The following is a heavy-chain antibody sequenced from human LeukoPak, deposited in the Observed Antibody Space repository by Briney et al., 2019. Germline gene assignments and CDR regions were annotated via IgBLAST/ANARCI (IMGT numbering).Heavy chain of an antibody. CDR1: GGSISSSNW. CDR3: ARVAYYGSGTPTNRAFDI. Sequence: SETLSLTCTVSGGSISSSNWWSWVRQPPGKGLEWIGEIYHSGSTDYNPSLKSRVTISVDKSKNQFSLRLSSVTAADTAVYYCARVAYYGSGTPTNRAFDIWGQGTMVTVSS. CDR2: IYHSGST. D-gene: IGHD3-10*01. V-gene: IGHV4-4*02. J-gene: IGHJ3*02.